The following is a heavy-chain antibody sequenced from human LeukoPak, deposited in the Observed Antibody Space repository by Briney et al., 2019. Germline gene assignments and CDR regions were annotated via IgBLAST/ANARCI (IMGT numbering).Heavy chain of an antibody. D-gene: IGHD3-3*01. CDR3: PGGAEYYAIWRGYAGYSDY. J-gene: IGHJ4*02. V-gene: IGHV4-38-2*02. Sequence: SETLSLTCTVSGYSISSGYYWGWIRQPPGKGLEWVGSIYHRGSNYYNPSLRSRVTISLDRTKKKFSLKLTSVTAADTAVYFCPGGAEYYAIWRGYAGYSDYWGQGISVTVSS. CDR2: IYHRGSN. CDR1: GYSISSGYY.